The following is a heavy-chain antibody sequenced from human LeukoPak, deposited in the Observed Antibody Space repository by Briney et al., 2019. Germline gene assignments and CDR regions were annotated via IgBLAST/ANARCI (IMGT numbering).Heavy chain of an antibody. CDR2: LSYDASNT. J-gene: IGHJ6*02. D-gene: IGHD6-13*01. CDR1: GFTFSSYA. CDR3: ARVPGIAATAYYYYAMDV. Sequence: PGKSLRLSCAASGFTFSSYAMHWVRQAPGKGLEWVAVLSYDASNTYHADSVKGRFTISRDNSKNTLYLQMNSLRPEDTAVYYCARVPGIAATAYYYYAMDVWGQGTTVTVSS. V-gene: IGHV3-30-3*01.